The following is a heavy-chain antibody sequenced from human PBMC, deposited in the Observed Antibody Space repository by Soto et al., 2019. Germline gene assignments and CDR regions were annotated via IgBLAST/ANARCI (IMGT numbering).Heavy chain of an antibody. D-gene: IGHD3-10*02. Sequence: GGSLRLACGGSGFIFRNNGMHVFRQTPGKGLEWVAFMSYDGSDTFYADSVKGRFTISRDNSKNTLFLHMSNLRAEDTAMYYCTIVRVADSALDHWGQGTLVTVSS. CDR1: GFIFRNNG. J-gene: IGHJ4*02. CDR2: MSYDGSDT. CDR3: TIVRVADSALDH. V-gene: IGHV3-30*02.